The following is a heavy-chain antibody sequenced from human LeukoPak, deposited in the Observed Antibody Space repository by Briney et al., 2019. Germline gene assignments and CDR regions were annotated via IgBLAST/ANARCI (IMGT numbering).Heavy chain of an antibody. D-gene: IGHD1-1*01. CDR3: ARDPRTVRI. Sequence: PGGTLRLSCAASGFTFSSYSMNWVRQAPGKGLEWVSYISSSSSTIYYADSVKGRFTISRDNAKNSLYLQMNSLRVEDTAVYYCARDPRTVRIWGQGTLVTVSS. V-gene: IGHV3-48*01. CDR1: GFTFSSYS. J-gene: IGHJ4*02. CDR2: ISSSSSTI.